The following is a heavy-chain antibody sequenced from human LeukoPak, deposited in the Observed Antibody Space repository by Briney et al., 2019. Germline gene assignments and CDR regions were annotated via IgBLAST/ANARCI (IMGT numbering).Heavy chain of an antibody. D-gene: IGHD4-17*01. J-gene: IGHJ5*02. CDR3: ARDNYGDPNNWFDP. Sequence: SETLSLTCTVSGGSISSGGYYWSWIRQHPGKGLEWIGYIYYSGSTYYNPSLKSRVTISVDTSKNQFSLKLSSVTAADTAVYYCARDNYGDPNNWFDPWGQGTLVTVSS. CDR1: GGSISSGGYY. CDR2: IYYSGST. V-gene: IGHV4-31*03.